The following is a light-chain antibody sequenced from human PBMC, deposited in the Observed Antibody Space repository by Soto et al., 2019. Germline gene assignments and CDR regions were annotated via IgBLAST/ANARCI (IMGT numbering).Light chain of an antibody. CDR3: QQYNCRPLT. CDR1: QSVGSD. Sequence: RVMSLSPATVSMPQGERDTLSCRASQSVGSDLAWYQQKPGQAPRLVIYDIFTRATGVPTRISGSGSGTEFTLTISILQSEDFVVYCCQQYNCRPLTFGGGTKLDI. CDR2: DIF. J-gene: IGKJ4*01. V-gene: IGKV3D-15*01.